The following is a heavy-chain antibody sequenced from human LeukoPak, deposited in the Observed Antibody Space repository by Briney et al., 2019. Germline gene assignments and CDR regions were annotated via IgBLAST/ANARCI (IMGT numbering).Heavy chain of an antibody. J-gene: IGHJ4*02. V-gene: IGHV3-30*01. CDR1: SFTFSSYA. CDR2: ISYDGSNK. Sequence: GRSLRLSCAASSFTFSSYAMHWVRQAPGKGLEGVAVISYDGSNKYYADSVKGRFTISRDNSKNTLYLQMNSLRAEDTAVYYCATAYSGSYNYFDYWGQGTLVTVSS. D-gene: IGHD1-26*01. CDR3: ATAYSGSYNYFDY.